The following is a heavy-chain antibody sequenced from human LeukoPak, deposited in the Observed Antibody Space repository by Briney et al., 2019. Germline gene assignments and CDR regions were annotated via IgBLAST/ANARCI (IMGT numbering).Heavy chain of an antibody. CDR2: IYYSGST. D-gene: IGHD3-22*01. CDR1: GGSISSGDYY. Sequence: SQTLSLTCTVSGGSISSGDYYWSWIRQPPGTGLEWIGYIYYSGSTYYNPSFKSRVTISVDTSKNQFSLKLSSVTAADTAVYYCARGLAYYDSSGYYYFDYWGQGTLVTVSS. J-gene: IGHJ4*02. CDR3: ARGLAYYDSSGYYYFDY. V-gene: IGHV4-30-4*01.